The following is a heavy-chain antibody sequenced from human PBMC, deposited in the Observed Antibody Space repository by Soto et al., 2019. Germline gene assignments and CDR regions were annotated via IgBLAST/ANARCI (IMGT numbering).Heavy chain of an antibody. J-gene: IGHJ4*02. CDR2: VYTSGST. V-gene: IGHV4-4*07. CDR1: GGSISTYY. D-gene: IGHD2-2*01. Sequence: PSETLSLTCNVSGGSISTYYWSWVRQPAGRALEWIGRVYTSGSTNYNPSLKSRVTMSVATSKTQFSLKLTSVTPADTAVYYCARARFCTSTSCYHYFDFWGQGTLVTVSS. CDR3: ARARFCTSTSCYHYFDF.